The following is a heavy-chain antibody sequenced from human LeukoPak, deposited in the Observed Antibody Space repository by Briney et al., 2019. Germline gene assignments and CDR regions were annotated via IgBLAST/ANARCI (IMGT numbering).Heavy chain of an antibody. CDR2: INHSGST. Sequence: SETLSLTCAVYGVSFSGNYWSWIRQPPGKGLEWIGEINHSGSTNYNPSLKSRVTISVDTSKNQFSLKLSSVTAADTAVYYCARGRLGYCSGGSCFYYYGMDVWGQGTTVTVSS. CDR1: GVSFSGNY. J-gene: IGHJ6*02. D-gene: IGHD2-15*01. V-gene: IGHV4-34*01. CDR3: ARGRLGYCSGGSCFYYYGMDV.